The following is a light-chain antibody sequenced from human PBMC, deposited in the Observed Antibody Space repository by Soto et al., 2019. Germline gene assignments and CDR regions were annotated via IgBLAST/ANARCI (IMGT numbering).Light chain of an antibody. Sequence: DIQMTQSPSSLSASVGDRVTITCRTSQIISTSLNWYQQKPGKAPRVLIYGASSLHSGVPSRFSGGGSGTDFTLTISSLQAEDFATYYCQESHSFLWGTFGPGNKVEIK. CDR3: QESHSFLWGT. CDR1: QIISTS. J-gene: IGKJ1*01. CDR2: GAS. V-gene: IGKV1-39*01.